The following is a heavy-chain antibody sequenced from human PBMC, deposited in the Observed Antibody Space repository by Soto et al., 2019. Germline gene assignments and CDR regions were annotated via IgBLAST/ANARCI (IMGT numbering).Heavy chain of an antibody. D-gene: IGHD5-12*01. Sequence: GASVKVSCKTSGDSFNDYYIHWARQAPGQGLEWMGWINPNGGGTKYAQRFQGRVTVTRDTSIRTVYMELSSLRSDDTAVYYCARESGGATATLDYYYFYMDVWGKGTTVTVSS. CDR3: ARESGGATATLDYYYFYMDV. V-gene: IGHV1-2*02. CDR2: INPNGGGT. CDR1: GDSFNDYY. J-gene: IGHJ6*03.